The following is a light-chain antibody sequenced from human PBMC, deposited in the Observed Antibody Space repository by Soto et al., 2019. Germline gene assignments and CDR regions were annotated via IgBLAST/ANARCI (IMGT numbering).Light chain of an antibody. CDR1: SSDVGSYNL. CDR3: CSYAGSSIFYV. V-gene: IGLV2-23*01. Sequence: QSALTQPASVSGSPGQSITISCTGTSSDVGSYNLVSWYQQHPGKAPKLMINEGSKRPSGVSNRFSGSKSGNTASLTISGLQAEDEADYYCCSYAGSSIFYVFGTGTKVTVL. CDR2: EGS. J-gene: IGLJ1*01.